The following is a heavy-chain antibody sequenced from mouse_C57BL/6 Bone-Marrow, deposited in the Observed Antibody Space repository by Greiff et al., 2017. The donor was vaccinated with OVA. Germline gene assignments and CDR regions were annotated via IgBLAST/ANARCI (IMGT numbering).Heavy chain of an antibody. V-gene: IGHV1-82*01. J-gene: IGHJ4*01. D-gene: IGHD2-2*01. Sequence: VQLQQSGPELVKPGASVKISCKASGYAFSSSWMNWVKQRPGKGLEWIGRIYPGDGDTNYNGKFKGKATLTADKSSSTAYMQLSSLTSEDSAVYFCIRGYDGYYAMDYWGQGTSVTVSS. CDR1: GYAFSSSW. CDR2: IYPGDGDT. CDR3: IRGYDGYYAMDY.